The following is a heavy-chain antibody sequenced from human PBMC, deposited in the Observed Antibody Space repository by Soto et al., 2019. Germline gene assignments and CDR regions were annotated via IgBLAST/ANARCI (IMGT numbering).Heavy chain of an antibody. J-gene: IGHJ4*02. CDR2: IDWDDDK. D-gene: IGHD3-3*01. CDR1: EFSLSTSGGT. CDR3: AHRGDFGEASDFAY. V-gene: IGHV2-5*02. Sequence: SGPTQANPSQTLTLTYHFSEFSLSTSGGTGGWVGQPPGEALGWIALIDWDDDKRYSPSLKSRLTISQDISKNQVVLTMTNLDAVDTATYYGAHRGDFGEASDFAYWGQ.